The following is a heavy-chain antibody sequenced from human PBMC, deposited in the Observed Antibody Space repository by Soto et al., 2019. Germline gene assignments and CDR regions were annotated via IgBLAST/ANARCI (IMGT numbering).Heavy chain of an antibody. CDR1: GYSFASYW. D-gene: IGHD6-6*01. CDR3: ARTRSFTLGFYYDGMDV. J-gene: IGHJ6*02. CDR2: IYPGDSDT. Sequence: PGESLKISCQGSGYSFASYWIGWVRQMPGKDLEWMGIIYPGDSDTRYSPSFQGQVTISADKSLRTAYLQWTSLKASDTALYYCARTRSFTLGFYYDGMDVWGQGTTVTVPS. V-gene: IGHV5-51*01.